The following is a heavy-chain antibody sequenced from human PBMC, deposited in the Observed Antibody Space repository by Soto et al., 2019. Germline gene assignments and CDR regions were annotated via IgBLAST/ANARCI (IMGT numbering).Heavy chain of an antibody. CDR2: ISSSGSRT. D-gene: IGHD4-17*01. CDR1: GFNFKTYA. CDR3: AQERREVASGTVDS. V-gene: IGHV3-23*01. Sequence: EVQLLESGGGLVQPGGSRRLSCAASGFNFKTYAMSWVRQAPGRGLEWVSAISSSGSRTYYADSVKGRFTIARDNSKNALFLEMNSLRAEDTALYSGAQERREVASGTVDSWGRATLVTVSS. J-gene: IGHJ4*02.